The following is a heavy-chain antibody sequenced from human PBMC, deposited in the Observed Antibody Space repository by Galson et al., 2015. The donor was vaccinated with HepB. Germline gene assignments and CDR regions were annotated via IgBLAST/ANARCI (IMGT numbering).Heavy chain of an antibody. CDR1: GSSFTSYW. Sequence: QSGAEVKKPGESLKISCKGSGSSFTSYWIGWVRQMPGKGLEWMGIIYPGDSDTRYSPSFQGQVTISADKSISTAYLQWSSLKASETAMYYCARGDYGDYGTRGTANYWGQGTLVTVSS. D-gene: IGHD4-17*01. CDR3: ARGDYGDYGTRGTANY. V-gene: IGHV5-51*01. J-gene: IGHJ4*02. CDR2: IYPGDSDT.